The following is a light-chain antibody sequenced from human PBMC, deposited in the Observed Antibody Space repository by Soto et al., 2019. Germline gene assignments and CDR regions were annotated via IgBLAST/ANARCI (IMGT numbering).Light chain of an antibody. J-gene: IGLJ2*01. CDR3: SSYANSGTV. CDR1: SSDVGGYNF. Sequence: QSVLTQPASVSGSPGQSITISCTGTSSDVGGYNFVSWYQQHPGKAPKLMIYDVNNRPSGVSNRFSGSKSGNTASLTISGLQAEDEADYYCSSYANSGTVFGGGTKVTVL. CDR2: DVN. V-gene: IGLV2-14*01.